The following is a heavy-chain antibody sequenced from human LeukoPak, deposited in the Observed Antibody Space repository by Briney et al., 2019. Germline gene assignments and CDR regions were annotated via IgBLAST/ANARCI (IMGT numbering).Heavy chain of an antibody. CDR2: IKPDGSGK. CDR1: GFTFSSYW. D-gene: IGHD3-3*01. CDR3: ARDGGRNNDY. V-gene: IGHV3-7*01. Sequence: GGSLRLSCAASGFTFSSYWMTWVRQAPGKGLEWVANIKPDGSGKYYVDSVKGRFTISRDNAKKSLYLQMNSLRAEDTAVYYCARDGGRNNDYWGQGTLVTVSS. J-gene: IGHJ4*02.